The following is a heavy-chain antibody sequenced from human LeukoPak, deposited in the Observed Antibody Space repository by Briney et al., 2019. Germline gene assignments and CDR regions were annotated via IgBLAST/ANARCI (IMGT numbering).Heavy chain of an antibody. CDR2: ISSSSSYI. Sequence: PGGSLRLSCAASGFTFSSYWMHWVRQAPGKGLEWVSSISSSSSYIYYADSVKGRFTISRDNAKNSLYLQMNSLRAEDTAVYFCVRKGDPYYFDYWGQGTLVTVSS. CDR3: VRKGDPYYFDY. J-gene: IGHJ4*02. CDR1: GFTFSSYW. V-gene: IGHV3-21*01.